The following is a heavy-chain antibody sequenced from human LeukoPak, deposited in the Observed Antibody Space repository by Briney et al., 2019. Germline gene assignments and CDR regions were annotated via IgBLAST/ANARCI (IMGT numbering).Heavy chain of an antibody. D-gene: IGHD3-10*01. Sequence: VGSLRLSCAASGFTFSDYYMSWLRQAPGKGLEWVSYIGSSGSTIYYADSVKGRFTISRDNAKNSLYLQMNSLRAEDTAVYYCARGERGLVYYWGQGTLVTVSS. CDR3: ARGERGLVYY. CDR1: GFTFSDYY. CDR2: IGSSGSTI. V-gene: IGHV3-11*04. J-gene: IGHJ4*02.